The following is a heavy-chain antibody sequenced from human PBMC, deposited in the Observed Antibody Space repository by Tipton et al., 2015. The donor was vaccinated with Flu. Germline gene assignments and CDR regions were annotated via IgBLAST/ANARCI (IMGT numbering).Heavy chain of an antibody. Sequence: GLVKPSETLSLTCTVSSGSIRSTNYFCAWIRQPPGRRLELIGSIYPSGTTYYNPSLKSRLTISVDTSENQFSLKLSSVTAADTAVYYCATNVVGGRDYWGQGTLVTVSS. V-gene: IGHV4-39*01. J-gene: IGHJ4*02. D-gene: IGHD1-26*01. CDR2: IYPSGTT. CDR1: SGSIRSTNYF. CDR3: ATNVVGGRDY.